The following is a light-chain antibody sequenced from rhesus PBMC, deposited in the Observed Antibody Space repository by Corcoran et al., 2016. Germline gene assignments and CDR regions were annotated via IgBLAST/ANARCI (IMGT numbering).Light chain of an antibody. CDR2: KAS. CDR3: QNGYGILT. J-gene: IGKJ4*01. Sequence: DIQMTQSPSSLSASVGERVTITCRASQGISNNLAWYQQKPGKVPKLLIYKASTLQSGIPSRFSGSGSWTDFTLTISSLQPEEFATYYCQNGYGILTFGGGTKVEIK. V-gene: IGKV1-25*01. CDR1: QGISNN.